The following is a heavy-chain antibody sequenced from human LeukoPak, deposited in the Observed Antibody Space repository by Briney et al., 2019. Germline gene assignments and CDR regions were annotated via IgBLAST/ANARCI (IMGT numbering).Heavy chain of an antibody. CDR3: ARHLDFRGYCSSTSCYSVGATFDY. V-gene: IGHV4-34*01. CDR1: GGFFSGYY. CDR2: INHSGST. D-gene: IGHD2-2*02. Sequence: SETLSLTCAVYGGFFSGYYWSWIRQPPGKGLEWIGEINHSGSTNYNPSLKSRVTISVDTSKNQFSLKLSSVTAADTAVYYCARHLDFRGYCSSTSCYSVGATFDYWGQGTLVTVSS. J-gene: IGHJ4*02.